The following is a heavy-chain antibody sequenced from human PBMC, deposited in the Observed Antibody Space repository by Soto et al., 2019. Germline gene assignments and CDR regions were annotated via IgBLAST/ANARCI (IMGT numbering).Heavy chain of an antibody. CDR3: ARDCPGNWPPPFDY. D-gene: IGHD1-1*01. Sequence: GSLRLSCAASGFTFSSYAMNWVRQAPGKGLEWVSVSSAGGGSTYYADSVKGRFTISRDNSKNTLYLQMNSLRAEDTAVYYCARDCPGNWPPPFDYWGQGTLVTVSS. J-gene: IGHJ4*02. CDR2: SSAGGGST. CDR1: GFTFSSYA. V-gene: IGHV3-23*01.